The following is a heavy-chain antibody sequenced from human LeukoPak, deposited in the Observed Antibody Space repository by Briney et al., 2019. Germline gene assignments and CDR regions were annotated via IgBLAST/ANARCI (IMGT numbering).Heavy chain of an antibody. CDR1: GMTFSSFW. Sequence: LTGGSLRLSCAASGMTFSSFWMSWVRQAPGKGLEWVSGISASGGSTYYGDSVRGRFTISRDNSRSTVYLQMNSLRAEDTALYYCAKEGLVAVPAAFMDVWGKGTTVAISS. J-gene: IGHJ6*03. V-gene: IGHV3-23*01. CDR2: ISASGGST. D-gene: IGHD2-2*01. CDR3: AKEGLVAVPAAFMDV.